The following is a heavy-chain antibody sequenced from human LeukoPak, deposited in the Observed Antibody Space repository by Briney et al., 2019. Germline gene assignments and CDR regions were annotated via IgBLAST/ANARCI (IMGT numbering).Heavy chain of an antibody. V-gene: IGHV3-33*06. D-gene: IGHD7-27*01. CDR2: IWYDGSYK. CDR1: GFTFGTSG. Sequence: GGSLRLSCAASGFTFGTSGMHWFRQAPGKGLEWVAVIWYDGSYKYYADSVKGRFTISRDNSKDTLYLQMNSLRDEDTAVYYCAKDSAGGLGTNFDYWGQGTLVTVSS. CDR3: AKDSAGGLGTNFDY. J-gene: IGHJ4*02.